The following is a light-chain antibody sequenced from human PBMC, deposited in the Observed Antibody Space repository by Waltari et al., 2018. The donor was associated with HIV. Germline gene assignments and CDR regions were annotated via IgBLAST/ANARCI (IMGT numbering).Light chain of an antibody. Sequence: QTVVTQEPSFSVSPGGTVKLTCGLSSGSVSTSYYPSWYQQTPGQAPRKLLYSTNTRPSGVPDRFSGSILGNKAARTITWAQADDESDYYCVLYRGRGICVFGGGTKLTGL. CDR1: SGSVSTSYY. J-gene: IGLJ2*01. V-gene: IGLV8-61*01. CDR3: VLYRGRGICV. CDR2: STN.